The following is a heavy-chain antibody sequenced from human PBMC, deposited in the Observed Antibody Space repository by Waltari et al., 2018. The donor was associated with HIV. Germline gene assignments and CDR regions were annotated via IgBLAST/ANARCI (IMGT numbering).Heavy chain of an antibody. CDR2: IKGDGSEK. CDR3: ARIGTFPHNYAIDF. V-gene: IGHV3-7*01. Sequence: EVQLMESGGGLVQSGGSLRLSCAASGFTFTNYWMSWVRQTPGKGRGWVDYIKGDGSEKYYMGSVKGRFTISRDNAKNSMFLQMNSLRAEDTAVYYCARIGTFPHNYAIDFWGQGTTVTVSS. CDR1: GFTFTNYW. J-gene: IGHJ6*02. D-gene: IGHD1-26*01.